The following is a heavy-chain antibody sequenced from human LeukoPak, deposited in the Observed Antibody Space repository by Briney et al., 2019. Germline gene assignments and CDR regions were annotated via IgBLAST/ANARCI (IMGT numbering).Heavy chain of an antibody. CDR3: ARVLDGTIVGFGYMDV. V-gene: IGHV3-20*04. CDR2: INWNGGST. CDR1: GFTFDDYG. Sequence: GGSLRLSCAASGFTFDDYGMSWVRQAPGKGLEWVSGINWNGGSTGYADSVKGRFTISRDNAKNSLYLQMNSLRAEDTAVYYCARVLDGTIVGFGYMDVWGKGTTVTVSS. J-gene: IGHJ6*03. D-gene: IGHD3-16*01.